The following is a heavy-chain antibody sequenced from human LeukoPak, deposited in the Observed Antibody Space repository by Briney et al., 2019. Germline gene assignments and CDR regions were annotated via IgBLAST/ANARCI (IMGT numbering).Heavy chain of an antibody. V-gene: IGHV3-11*06. CDR1: GFTFSEYY. D-gene: IGHD3-22*01. Sequence: PGGSLRLSCAASGFTFSEYYMSWIRQAPGKGLEWVSYIRSSSSYTNYADSVKGRFTIPRDNAKNSLYLQMSSLRAEDTAVYYCARGYYDNSGYYFPFDFWGQGTLVTVSS. CDR2: IRSSSSYT. J-gene: IGHJ4*02. CDR3: ARGYYDNSGYYFPFDF.